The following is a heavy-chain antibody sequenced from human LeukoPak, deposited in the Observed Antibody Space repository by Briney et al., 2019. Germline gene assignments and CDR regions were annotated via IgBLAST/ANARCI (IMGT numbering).Heavy chain of an antibody. D-gene: IGHD3-22*01. CDR3: ARERGYDSSGYYYGDFDY. V-gene: IGHV4-59*01. J-gene: IGHJ4*02. CDR2: IYYSGST. Sequence: PSETLSLTCTVSGGSISSYYWSWIRQPPGKGLEWIGYIYYSGSTNYNPSLKSRVTISVDTSKNQFSLKLSSVTAADTAVYYCARERGYDSSGYYYGDFDYWGQGTLVTVSS. CDR1: GGSISSYY.